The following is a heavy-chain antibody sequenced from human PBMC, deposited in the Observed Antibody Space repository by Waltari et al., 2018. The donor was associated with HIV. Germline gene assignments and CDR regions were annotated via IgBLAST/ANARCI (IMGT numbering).Heavy chain of an antibody. CDR2: TLFDGTNN. CDR3: AKDRSGSLHYFYYYGMDV. D-gene: IGHD3-22*01. V-gene: IGHV3-30*01. J-gene: IGHJ6*04. CDR1: GFMFSGYV. Sequence: QVQLVESGGGVVRPGGSLRLSCSASGFMFSGYVLHWVRQAPGKGLASVAATLFDGTNNYYAHSVKGRFTISRDNIKNILHLQMNSLKIEDMAVYYCAKDRSGSLHYFYYYGMDVWGKGTTVAVSS.